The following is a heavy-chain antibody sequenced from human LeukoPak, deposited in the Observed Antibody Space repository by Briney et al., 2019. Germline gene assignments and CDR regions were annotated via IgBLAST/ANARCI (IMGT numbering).Heavy chain of an antibody. CDR2: VSGGGGST. CDR1: GLTFSSYA. J-gene: IGHJ6*03. D-gene: IGHD3-10*01. V-gene: IGHV3-23*01. CDR3: ASDGAKFGALTYYYYYMDV. Sequence: GGSLRLSCAFSGLTFSSYAMTWVRQAPGKGLEWVSAVSGGGGSTYYADSVGGRFTISRDNSKNTLYLQMNSLKAEDTAVYYCASDGAKFGALTYYYYYMDVWGKGTTVTVSS.